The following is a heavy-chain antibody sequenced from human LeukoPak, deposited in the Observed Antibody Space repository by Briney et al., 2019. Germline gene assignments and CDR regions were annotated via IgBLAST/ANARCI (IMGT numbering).Heavy chain of an antibody. Sequence: GGSLRLSCAASGFPFSGSGMHWVRQAPGKGLEWVAVVWYDGGHQYYADSVKGRFTISRDNSKNTVDLQMNSLRVEDTAVYFCAKDKDTPATAQPQRGYFESWGQGTLVTVSS. D-gene: IGHD2-21*02. CDR3: AKDKDTPATAQPQRGYFES. J-gene: IGHJ4*02. CDR2: VWYDGGHQ. CDR1: GFPFSGSG. V-gene: IGHV3-33*06.